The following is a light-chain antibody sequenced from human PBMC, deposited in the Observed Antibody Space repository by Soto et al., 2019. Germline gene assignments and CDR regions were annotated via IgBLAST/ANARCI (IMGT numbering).Light chain of an antibody. Sequence: DIQMTQSPSALSASVGDRVTITGRASQGISNWLAWYQQKPGKAPKLLIYDASSWAGGVPSRFTGSGSGTEFTLTINSLQPDDFATYYCQQYSVYWTFGQGTKVDIK. J-gene: IGKJ1*01. V-gene: IGKV1-5*01. CDR3: QQYSVYWT. CDR2: DAS. CDR1: QGISNW.